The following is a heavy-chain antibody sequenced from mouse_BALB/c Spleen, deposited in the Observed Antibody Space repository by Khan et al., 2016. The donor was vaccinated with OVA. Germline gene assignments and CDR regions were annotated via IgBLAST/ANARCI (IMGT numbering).Heavy chain of an antibody. J-gene: IGHJ4*01. D-gene: IGHD2-1*01. CDR1: GFSLTGYG. CDR3: ARAYYGNYREAMDY. V-gene: IGHV2-6-7*01. Sequence: VQLQESGPGLVAPSQSLYITCTVSGFSLTGYGVNWVRQPPGKGLEWLGMIWGDGTTDYNSALNSRLSISKDNSKSQVFLKMNSLQTDDTDRYYCARAYYGNYREAMDYWGQGTSVTVSS. CDR2: IWGDGTT.